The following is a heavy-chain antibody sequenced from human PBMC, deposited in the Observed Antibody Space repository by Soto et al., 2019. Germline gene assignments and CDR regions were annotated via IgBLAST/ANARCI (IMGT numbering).Heavy chain of an antibody. Sequence: QVQLVQSGAEVKKPGASVKVSCKASGYTFTSYSISWVRQAPGQGLEWMGWISAYNGNTNYAQKLQGRVTMTTDTSTSTAYMELRSLRSDDTAVYYCARDESTVTTAYYGMDVWGQGTTVTVSS. D-gene: IGHD4-4*01. V-gene: IGHV1-18*01. CDR2: ISAYNGNT. CDR3: ARDESTVTTAYYGMDV. J-gene: IGHJ6*02. CDR1: GYTFTSYS.